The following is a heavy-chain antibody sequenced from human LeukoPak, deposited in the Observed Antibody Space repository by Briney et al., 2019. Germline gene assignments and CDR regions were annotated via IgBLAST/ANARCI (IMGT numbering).Heavy chain of an antibody. CDR1: GFTFSSYA. V-gene: IGHV3-30-3*01. CDR2: ISYDGSNK. CDR3: AREGVDTAMVTADYYYYYGMDV. D-gene: IGHD5-18*01. Sequence: GGSLRLSCAASGFTFSSYAMHWVRQAPGKGLEWVAVISYDGSNKYYADSVKGRFTTSRDNSKNTLYLQMNSLRAEDTAVYYCAREGVDTAMVTADYYYYYGMDVWGQGTTVTVSS. J-gene: IGHJ6*02.